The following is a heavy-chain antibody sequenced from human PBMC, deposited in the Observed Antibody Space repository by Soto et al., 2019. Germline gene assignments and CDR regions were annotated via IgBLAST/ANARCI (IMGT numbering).Heavy chain of an antibody. J-gene: IGHJ6*02. Sequence: GEALKISCQGSGYSFANYWIAWVRQMPGKGLEWVGVIYPGDSDTRYSPSFRGQVTISADKSISHVYLQWSSLKASDTAMYYCARNRLRQPYYGMEVWGQGTTVNVSS. CDR1: GYSFANYW. V-gene: IGHV5-51*01. CDR2: IYPGDSDT. CDR3: ARNRLRQPYYGMEV. D-gene: IGHD5-12*01.